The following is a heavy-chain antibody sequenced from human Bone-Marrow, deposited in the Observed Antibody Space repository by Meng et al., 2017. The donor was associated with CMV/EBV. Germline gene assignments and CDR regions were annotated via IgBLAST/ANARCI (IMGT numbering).Heavy chain of an antibody. V-gene: IGHV3-9*03. CDR2: ISWNGGSI. Sequence: GGSLRLSCAASGFTVSSNYMSWVRQAPGKGLEWVSSISWNGGSIGYADSVKGRFTVSRDNAKKSLYLQLNSLRAEDMALYYCAKASSYDASGYFDWWGQGTLVTVSS. D-gene: IGHD3-16*01. J-gene: IGHJ4*02. CDR3: AKASSYDASGYFDW. CDR1: GFTVSSNY.